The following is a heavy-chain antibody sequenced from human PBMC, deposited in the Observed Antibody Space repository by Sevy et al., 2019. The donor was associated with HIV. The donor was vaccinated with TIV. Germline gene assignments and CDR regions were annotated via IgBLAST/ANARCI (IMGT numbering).Heavy chain of an antibody. D-gene: IGHD6-13*01. J-gene: IGHJ4*02. V-gene: IGHV3-23*01. CDR2: LFGGGHGA. CDR1: GFTFSDYA. CDR3: AKMEGQLVSEYYFDY. Sequence: GESLKISCVASGFTFSDYAMSWVRQAPGKGLEWVSSLFGGGHGANYAGSVKGRFIISRDNSRNTLSLQLNSLRAEDAAVYYCAKMEGQLVSEYYFDYWGQGILVTVSS.